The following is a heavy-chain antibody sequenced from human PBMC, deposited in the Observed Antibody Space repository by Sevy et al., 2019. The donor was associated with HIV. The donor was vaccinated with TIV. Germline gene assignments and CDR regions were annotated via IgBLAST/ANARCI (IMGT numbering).Heavy chain of an antibody. D-gene: IGHD2-15*01. J-gene: IGHJ4*02. CDR3: ARTTSGGSCCTIDY. V-gene: IGHV4-39*01. Sequence: SETLSLTCTVSGGSISSGSYYWGWIRQPPGKGLEWIGSIYYSGSTYYNPSLKSRVTISVDTSKNQFSLKLSSVTAADTAVYYCARTTSGGSCCTIDYWGQGTLVTVSS. CDR1: GGSISSGSYY. CDR2: IYYSGST.